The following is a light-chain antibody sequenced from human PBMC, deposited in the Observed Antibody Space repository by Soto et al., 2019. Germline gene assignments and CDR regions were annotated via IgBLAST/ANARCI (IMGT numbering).Light chain of an antibody. CDR3: QQYGSSPPTYT. Sequence: EIVLTQSPGTLSLSPGERATLSCRASQSVSSNYLAWYQQKPGQAPRLLIYGASSRATGIPDRFSGSGSGADVTLTISRLEPEDSAVYSCQQYGSSPPTYTFSQATNLEIK. CDR2: GAS. J-gene: IGKJ2*01. CDR1: QSVSSNY. V-gene: IGKV3-20*01.